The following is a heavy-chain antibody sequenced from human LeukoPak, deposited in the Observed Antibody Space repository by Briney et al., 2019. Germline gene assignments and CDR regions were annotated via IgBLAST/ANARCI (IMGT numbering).Heavy chain of an antibody. D-gene: IGHD2-15*01. CDR2: IYPNSGGT. J-gene: IGHJ4*02. Sequence: GASVKVSCKASGHTLTGYYIHWVRQAPGQGLEWMGWIYPNSGGTNYGQKFQARGTMTRDTTTDYMELSILRSDDTAVYYCARDRVYCSGGDCYPSYYFDYWGQGTLVTVSS. CDR1: GHTLTGYY. V-gene: IGHV1-2*02. CDR3: ARDRVYCSGGDCYPSYYFDY.